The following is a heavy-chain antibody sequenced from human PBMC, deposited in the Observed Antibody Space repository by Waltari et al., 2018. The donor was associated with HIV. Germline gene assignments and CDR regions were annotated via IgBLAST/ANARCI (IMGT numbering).Heavy chain of an antibody. CDR2: IIPVFGTT. D-gene: IGHD6-25*01. Sequence: QVQLVQSGAEVKKPGSSVKVSCKASGGSFSNNAISWVRQAPGQGLDWMGGIIPVFGTTYYSQKFQGRVTITADVSLTTAYMDLSSLGSDDTAFYFCARGAASNTFNSYFDSWGQGVLVTVSS. J-gene: IGHJ4*02. V-gene: IGHV1-69*13. CDR3: ARGAASNTFNSYFDS. CDR1: GGSFSNNA.